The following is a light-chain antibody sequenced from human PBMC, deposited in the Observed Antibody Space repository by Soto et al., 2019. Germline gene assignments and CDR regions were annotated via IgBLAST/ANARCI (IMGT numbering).Light chain of an antibody. Sequence: QSVLTQPASVSGSPGQSITISCTGTSSDVGGYNYVSWSQQHPGKAPQLMIYEVSNRPSGVSNRFSGSKSGNTASLTISGLQAEDEADYYCGSYTSSSTYVFGTGTKVTVL. CDR1: SSDVGGYNY. CDR3: GSYTSSSTYV. CDR2: EVS. V-gene: IGLV2-14*01. J-gene: IGLJ1*01.